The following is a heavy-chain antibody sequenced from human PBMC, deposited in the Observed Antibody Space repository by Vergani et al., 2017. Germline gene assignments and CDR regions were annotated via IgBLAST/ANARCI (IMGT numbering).Heavy chain of an antibody. V-gene: IGHV3-43*01. D-gene: IGHD6-13*01. Sequence: EVQLVESGGVVVQPGGSLRLSCAASGFTFDDYTMHWVRQAPGKGLEWVSLISWDGGSTYYADSVKGRFTISRDNSKNTLYLQMNSLRAEDTAVYYCAKVRRSWRDAFDIWGQGTMVTVSS. CDR3: AKVRRSWRDAFDI. J-gene: IGHJ3*02. CDR2: ISWDGGST. CDR1: GFTFDDYT.